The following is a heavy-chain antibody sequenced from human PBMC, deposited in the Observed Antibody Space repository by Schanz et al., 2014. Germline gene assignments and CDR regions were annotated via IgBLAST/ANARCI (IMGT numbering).Heavy chain of an antibody. CDR2: ISGSGGST. J-gene: IGHJ6*02. Sequence: EVQLVESGGGLVQPGGSLRLSCAASGFVFSNYAMTWVRQAPGKGLEWVSGISGSGGSTYYADSVKGRFTISRDNSKNALCLSFTLFRDSHTAVVDCAKGVGEYYHYYGMDVWGQGTTVTVSS. D-gene: IGHD1-26*01. CDR3: AKGVGEYYHYYGMDV. CDR1: GFVFSNYA. V-gene: IGHV3-23*04.